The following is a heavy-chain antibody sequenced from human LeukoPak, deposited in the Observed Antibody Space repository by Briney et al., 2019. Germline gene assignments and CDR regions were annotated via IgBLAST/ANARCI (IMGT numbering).Heavy chain of an antibody. CDR1: GYSISSGYY. D-gene: IGHD2-8*01. Sequence: SETLSLTCTVSGYSISSGYYWGWIRQPPGKGLEWIGSIYHSGSTYYNPSLKSRVTISVDTPKNQFSLKLSSVTAADTAVYYCARDLSMADLGWFDPWGQGTLVTVSS. CDR3: ARDLSMADLGWFDP. CDR2: IYHSGST. J-gene: IGHJ5*02. V-gene: IGHV4-38-2*02.